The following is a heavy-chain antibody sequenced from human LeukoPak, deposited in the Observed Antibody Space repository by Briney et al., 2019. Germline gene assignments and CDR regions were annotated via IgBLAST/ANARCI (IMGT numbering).Heavy chain of an antibody. D-gene: IGHD4-4*01. CDR3: ARDVWATRVTTVTLYYYYYGMDV. J-gene: IGHJ6*02. CDR2: ISYDGSNK. CDR1: GFTLKTYA. Sequence: AGGSLRLSCTASGFTLKTYAMHWVRQAPGKGLEWVAVISYDGSNKYYADSVKGRFTISRDNSKNTLYLQMNSLRAEDTAVYYCARDVWATRVTTVTLYYYYYGMDVWGQGTTVTVSS. V-gene: IGHV3-30-3*01.